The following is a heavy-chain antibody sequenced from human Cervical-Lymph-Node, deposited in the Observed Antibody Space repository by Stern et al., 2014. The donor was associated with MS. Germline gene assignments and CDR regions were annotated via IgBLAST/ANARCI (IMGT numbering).Heavy chain of an antibody. J-gene: IGHJ6*02. CDR1: GFTFENYG. D-gene: IGHD3-16*01. V-gene: IGHV3-33*01. Sequence: VQLVESGGGVVQPGRSLRLSCAASGFTFENYGMHWVRQAPGKGLEWVALIWYDGTEEYYTASVKGRFTIFRDNSKRMLYLQMNRLRAEDTAVYYCARRRSLLGPYAMDVWGQGTPVIVSS. CDR3: ARRRSLLGPYAMDV. CDR2: IWYDGTEE.